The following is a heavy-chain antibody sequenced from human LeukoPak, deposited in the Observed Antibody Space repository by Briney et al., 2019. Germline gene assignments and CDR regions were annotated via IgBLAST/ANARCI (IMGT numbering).Heavy chain of an antibody. D-gene: IGHD3-22*01. V-gene: IGHV3-30*02. CDR1: GFTFSSYG. J-gene: IGHJ4*02. Sequence: GGSLRLSCAASGFTFSSYGMHSVRQAPAKGLEWVAFIRYDGSNKYYADSVKGRFTISRDNSKNTLYLQMNSLIAEDTAVYYCGVVVKAYYWGKGTLVTVSS. CDR3: GVVVKAYY. CDR2: IRYDGSNK.